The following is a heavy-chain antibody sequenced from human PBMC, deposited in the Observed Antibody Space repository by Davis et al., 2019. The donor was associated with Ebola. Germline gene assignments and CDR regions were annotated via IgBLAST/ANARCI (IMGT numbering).Heavy chain of an antibody. CDR1: GFTFDDYA. V-gene: IGHV3-9*01. Sequence: PGGSLRLSCAASGFTFDDYAMHWVRQAPGKGLEWVSGISWNSGSIGYADSVKGRFTISRDNAKNSLYLQMNSLRAEDTALYYCAKDFGLSSGSPWGQGTLVTVSS. J-gene: IGHJ5*02. D-gene: IGHD3-22*01. CDR3: AKDFGLSSGSP. CDR2: ISWNSGSI.